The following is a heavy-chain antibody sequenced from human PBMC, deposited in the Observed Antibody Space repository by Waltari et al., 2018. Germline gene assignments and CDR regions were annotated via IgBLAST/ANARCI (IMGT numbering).Heavy chain of an antibody. V-gene: IGHV4-38-2*01. CDR2: IFQTGFT. CDR3: ARAPGVAAAAYFDY. Sequence: QVQLQESGPGLVKPSETLSLTCGVSGSPVARGYFWGWIRQPPGKGLEWIGTIFQTGFTYYTPSLRGRVTMSLDTSKNQFSLNLRSVTAADTAMYYCARAPGVAAAAYFDYWGQGVLVTVSS. J-gene: IGHJ4*02. D-gene: IGHD6-13*01. CDR1: GSPVARGYF.